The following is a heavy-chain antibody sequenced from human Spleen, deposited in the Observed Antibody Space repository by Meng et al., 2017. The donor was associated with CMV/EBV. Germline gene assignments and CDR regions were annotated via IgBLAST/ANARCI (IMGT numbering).Heavy chain of an antibody. J-gene: IGHJ3*02. D-gene: IGHD2-2*02. CDR3: AKDQGNPNCYTCAFDI. CDR2: IKQDGSEK. V-gene: IGHV3-7*03. CDR1: GFGFSTYW. Sequence: GGSLRLSCAASGFGFSTYWMTWVRQAPGKGLEWVANIKQDGSEKYHVDSVKGRFTISRDNAKKSLYLQMHSLRAEDTAVYYCAKDQGNPNCYTCAFDIWGQGTMVTVSS.